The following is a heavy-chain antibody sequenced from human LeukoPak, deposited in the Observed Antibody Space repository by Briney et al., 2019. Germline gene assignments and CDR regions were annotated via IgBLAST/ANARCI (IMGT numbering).Heavy chain of an antibody. CDR1: DYTFTNFW. D-gene: IGHD6-6*01. Sequence: GESLQISCQSSDYTFTNFWLGWVRRMPGKGLEWMEIIFSGDSDTRDSPSFQGQVTISADKSINTAYLQWKRLKASDTARYCCASPRDSSAFGPFDYWGEGTLVTVSS. CDR2: IFSGDSDT. J-gene: IGHJ4*02. V-gene: IGHV5-51*03. CDR3: ASPRDSSAFGPFDY.